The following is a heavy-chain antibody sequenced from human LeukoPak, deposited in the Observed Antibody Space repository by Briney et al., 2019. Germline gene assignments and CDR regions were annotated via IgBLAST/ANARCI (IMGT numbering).Heavy chain of an antibody. CDR3: AAQHQLPYTWFDP. CDR2: IIYSGST. Sequence: SETLSLTCSVSGAPISSYYWSWIRQPPGKGLEWIGYIIYSGSTNYNPSLKSRVTMSVDTSKNQFSLKLSSVTAADTAVYYCAAQHQLPYTWFDPWGQGTLVIVSS. J-gene: IGHJ5*01. D-gene: IGHD2-2*01. CDR1: GAPISSYY. V-gene: IGHV4-59*01.